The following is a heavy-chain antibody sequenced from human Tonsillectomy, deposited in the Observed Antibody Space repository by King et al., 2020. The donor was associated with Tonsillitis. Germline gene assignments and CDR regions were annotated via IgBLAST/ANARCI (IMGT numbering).Heavy chain of an antibody. J-gene: IGHJ5*02. CDR2: ISYDGSHK. Sequence: QVQLVESGGGVVQPGRSLRLSCAASGFTFSSYAMHWVRQAPGKGLEWVAVISYDGSHKYYADSVKGRFTISRDNSKNTLYLQMNSLRAEDTAVYYCARNQQQLVQGPFDPWGQGTLVTVSS. CDR1: GFTFSSYA. D-gene: IGHD6-13*01. V-gene: IGHV3-30*04. CDR3: ARNQQQLVQGPFDP.